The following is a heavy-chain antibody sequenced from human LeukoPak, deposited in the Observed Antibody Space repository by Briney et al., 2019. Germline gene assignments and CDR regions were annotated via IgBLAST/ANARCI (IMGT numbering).Heavy chain of an antibody. CDR1: GFTVSSSY. V-gene: IGHV3-21*04. Sequence: GGSLRLSCAASGFTVSSSYMTWVRQAPGKGLEWVSSISSSSSYIYYADSVKGRFTISRDNAKNSLYLQMNSLRAEDTAVYYCARSPHYYDSSGHIDYWGQGTLVTVSS. CDR3: ARSPHYYDSSGHIDY. J-gene: IGHJ4*02. CDR2: ISSSSSYI. D-gene: IGHD3-22*01.